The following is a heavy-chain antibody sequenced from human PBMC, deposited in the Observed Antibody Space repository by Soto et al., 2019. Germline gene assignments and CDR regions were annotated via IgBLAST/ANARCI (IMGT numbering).Heavy chain of an antibody. CDR2: INPKTGGT. J-gene: IGHJ4*02. D-gene: IGHD2-2*02. V-gene: IGHV1-2*02. Sequence: QVQLEQSGPEVKKPGASMTVSCKASGYTFTGHYMHWVRQAPGQGPERMGWINPKTGGTNSAQRFPGRVTLASDTSIRTAYLEMNSLTSTDTAVYYCVRGYMWKPPGALGFWGQGTLLTVSS. CDR1: GYTFTGHY. CDR3: VRGYMWKPPGALGF.